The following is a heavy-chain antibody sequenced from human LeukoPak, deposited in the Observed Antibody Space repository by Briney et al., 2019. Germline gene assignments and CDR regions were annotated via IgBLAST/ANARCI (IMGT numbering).Heavy chain of an antibody. CDR2: INPSGGST. D-gene: IGHD3-10*01. CDR3: ARGLEGVPYYYYMDV. V-gene: IGHV1-46*01. J-gene: IGHJ6*03. CDR1: GYTFTSCY. Sequence: GASVKVSCKASGYTFTSCYMHWVRQAPGQGLEWMGVINPSGGSTSYAQKFRGRVTMTRDTSTSTVYMELSSLRSEDTAVYYCARGLEGVPYYYYMDVWGKGTTVTVSS.